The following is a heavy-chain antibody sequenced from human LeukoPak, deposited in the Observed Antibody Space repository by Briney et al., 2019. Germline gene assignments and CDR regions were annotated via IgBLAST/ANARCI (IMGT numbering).Heavy chain of an antibody. CDR2: ISAYNGNT. D-gene: IGHD1-1*01. CDR1: GYTFTSYG. J-gene: IGHJ4*02. CDR3: ARDSTSNWDDEVYFDY. V-gene: IGHV1-18*01. Sequence: ASVKISCKASGYTFTSYGISWVRQAPGQGLEWMGWISAYNGNTNYAQKLQGRVTMTTDTSTSTAYMELRSLRSDDTAVYYCARDSTSNWDDEVYFDYWGQGTLVTVSS.